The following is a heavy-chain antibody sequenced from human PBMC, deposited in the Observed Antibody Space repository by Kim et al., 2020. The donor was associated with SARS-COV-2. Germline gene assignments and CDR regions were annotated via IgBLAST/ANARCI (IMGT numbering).Heavy chain of an antibody. CDR2: INHSGST. CDR1: GGSFSGYY. V-gene: IGHV4-34*01. CDR3: ARGRGYSGYDRYYYGMDV. Sequence: SETLSLTCAVYGGSFSGYYWSWIRQPPGKGLEWIGEINHSGSTNYNPSLKSRVTISVDTSKNQFSLKLSSVTAADTAVYYCARGRGYSGYDRYYYGMDVWGQGTTVTVSS. J-gene: IGHJ6*02. D-gene: IGHD5-12*01.